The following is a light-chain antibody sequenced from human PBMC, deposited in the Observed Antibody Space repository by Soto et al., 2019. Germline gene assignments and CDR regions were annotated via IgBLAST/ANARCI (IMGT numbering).Light chain of an antibody. Sequence: SVLTKSPGTLSLSHGESATLSCRASQSVSSSYLAWYQQKPGQAPRLLIYGASSRATGIPDRFSGTGSGTDFTLTISRLEPEDFAVYYCQQYDSSPKTFGQGSKVDIK. CDR3: QQYDSSPKT. V-gene: IGKV3-20*01. CDR2: GAS. J-gene: IGKJ1*01. CDR1: QSVSSSY.